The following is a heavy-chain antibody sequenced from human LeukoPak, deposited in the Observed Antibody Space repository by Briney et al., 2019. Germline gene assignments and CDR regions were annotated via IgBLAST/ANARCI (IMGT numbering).Heavy chain of an antibody. D-gene: IGHD5-24*01. J-gene: IGHJ4*02. CDR2: ISYDGSNK. CDR3: AKGWRWLQLGSSYFDY. V-gene: IGHV3-30*18. CDR1: GFTFSSYG. Sequence: GGSPRLSCAASGFTFSSYGMHWVRQAPGKGLEWVAVISYDGSNKYYADSVKGRFTISRDNSKNTLYLQMNSLRAEDTAVYYCAKGWRWLQLGSSYFDYWGQGTLVTVSS.